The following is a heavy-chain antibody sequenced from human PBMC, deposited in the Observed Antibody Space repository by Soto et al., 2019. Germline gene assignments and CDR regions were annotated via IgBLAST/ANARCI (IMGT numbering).Heavy chain of an antibody. Sequence: SETLSLTCTVSGGSISSYYWSWIRQPPGKGLEWIGYIYYSGSTNYNPSLKSRVTISVDTSKNQFSLKLSSVTAADTAVYYCARGHYDSSGYYFDYWGQGTLVTVSS. CDR1: GGSISSYY. D-gene: IGHD3-22*01. CDR3: ARGHYDSSGYYFDY. V-gene: IGHV4-59*01. CDR2: IYYSGST. J-gene: IGHJ4*02.